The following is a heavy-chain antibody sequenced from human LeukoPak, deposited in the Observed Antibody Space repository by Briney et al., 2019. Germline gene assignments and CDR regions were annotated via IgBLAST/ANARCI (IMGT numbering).Heavy chain of an antibody. CDR1: GGSFSGYY. D-gene: IGHD6-13*01. CDR3: ATTPAIAAAGTVWFDP. V-gene: IGHV4-34*01. CDR2: INHSGST. Sequence: SETLSLTCAVYGGSFSGYYWSWIRQSPGKGLEWIGEINHSGSTNYNPSLKSRVTISVDTSKNQFSLKLSSVTAADTAVYYCATTPAIAAAGTVWFDPWGQGTLVTVSS. J-gene: IGHJ5*02.